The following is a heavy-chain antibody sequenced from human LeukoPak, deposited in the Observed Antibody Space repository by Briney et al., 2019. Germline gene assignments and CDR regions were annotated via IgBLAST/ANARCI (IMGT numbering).Heavy chain of an antibody. CDR3: ARGGKAAVRFDL. Sequence: SETLSLTCTVSGGSISSYYWSWIRQPPGKGLEWIGYIYYSGSTYYNPSLKSRITISVDTSKNQFSLKLSSVTAADTAVYYCARGGKAAVRFDLWGRGTLVTVSS. J-gene: IGHJ2*01. D-gene: IGHD2-15*01. CDR2: IYYSGST. CDR1: GGSISSYY. V-gene: IGHV4-59*08.